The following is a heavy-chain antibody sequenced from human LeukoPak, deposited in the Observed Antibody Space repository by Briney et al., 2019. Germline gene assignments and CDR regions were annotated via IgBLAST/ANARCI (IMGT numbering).Heavy chain of an antibody. J-gene: IGHJ4*02. V-gene: IGHV3-30*04. CDR1: GFTFSSYA. CDR2: ISYDGSNK. D-gene: IGHD6-13*01. CDR3: ASGDSVSSSWDFDY. Sequence: GGSLRLSCAASGFTFSSYAMHWVRQAPGKGLEWVAVISYDGSNKYYADSVKGRFTISRDNSRNTLYLQMNSLRAEDTAVYYCASGDSVSSSWDFDYWGQGTLVTVSS.